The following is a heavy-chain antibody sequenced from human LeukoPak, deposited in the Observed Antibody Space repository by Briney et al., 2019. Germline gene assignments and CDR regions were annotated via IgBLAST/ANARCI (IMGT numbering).Heavy chain of an antibody. J-gene: IGHJ4*02. CDR3: ARGSRSSRPRARYFDY. Sequence: SETLSLTCTVSGGSISSSSYYWGWIRQPPGKGLEWIGSIYYSGSTYYNPSLKSRVTISVDTSKNQFSLKLSSVTAADTAVYYCARGSRSSRPRARYFDYWGQGTLVTVSS. V-gene: IGHV4-39*07. D-gene: IGHD6-13*01. CDR1: GGSISSSSYY. CDR2: IYYSGST.